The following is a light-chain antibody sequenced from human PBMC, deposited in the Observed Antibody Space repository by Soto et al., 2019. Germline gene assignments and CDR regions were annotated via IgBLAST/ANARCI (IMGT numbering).Light chain of an antibody. CDR3: SSYGGSNNVV. Sequence: QPALTQPPSASGSPGQSVTISCTGTSSDVGGYNYVSWYQQHPGKAPKLMIYEVSQRPSGVPDRFSGSKSANTASLTVSGLQAEDEADYYCSSYGGSNNVVFGGGTKLTVL. CDR1: SSDVGGYNY. CDR2: EVS. J-gene: IGLJ2*01. V-gene: IGLV2-8*01.